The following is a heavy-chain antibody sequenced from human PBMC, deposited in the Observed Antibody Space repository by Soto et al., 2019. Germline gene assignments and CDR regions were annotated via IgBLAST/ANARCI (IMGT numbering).Heavy chain of an antibody. CDR3: VKTMVVVASATREDY. V-gene: IGHV3-74*01. D-gene: IGHD2-21*01. Sequence: EVQLVESGGGLVQPGESLRLSCAASGFTFSSYWMHWVRQAPGKGLVWVARINSDGSSTSYAGSVKGRFTISRDNAKNTLYRDMDKLRAEDTAVYYCVKTMVVVASATREDYWGQGTLVTVSS. J-gene: IGHJ1*01. CDR2: INSDGSST. CDR1: GFTFSSYW.